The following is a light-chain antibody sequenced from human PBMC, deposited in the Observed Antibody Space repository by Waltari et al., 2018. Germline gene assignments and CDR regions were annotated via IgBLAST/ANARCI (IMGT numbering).Light chain of an antibody. V-gene: IGLV1-44*01. J-gene: IGLJ3*02. CDR1: SSNIGSYT. Sequence: QSVLTQPPSASGTPGQRVTISCSGSSSNIGSYTVNWYQQFTGTAPKLLIYSNDQRPSGFPDRFSGSKSGTSASLAISGLQSEDEADYYCATWDDRLNGQGVFGGGTRLTVL. CDR2: SND. CDR3: ATWDDRLNGQGV.